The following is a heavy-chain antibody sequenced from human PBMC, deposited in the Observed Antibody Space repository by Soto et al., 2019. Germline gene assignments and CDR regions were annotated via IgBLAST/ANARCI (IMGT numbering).Heavy chain of an antibody. V-gene: IGHV3-23*01. CDR1: GFTFSSYA. J-gene: IGHJ4*02. CDR2: FSDSGGRT. Sequence: PGGSLRLSCAASGFTFSSYAMSWVRQAPGKGLEWVSTFSDSGGRTNYADSVRGRFTTSRDNSKNTLYLQMNSLRAEDTAVYYCARDPGGSFDYWGQGVLVTV. CDR3: ARDPGGSFDY. D-gene: IGHD1-26*01.